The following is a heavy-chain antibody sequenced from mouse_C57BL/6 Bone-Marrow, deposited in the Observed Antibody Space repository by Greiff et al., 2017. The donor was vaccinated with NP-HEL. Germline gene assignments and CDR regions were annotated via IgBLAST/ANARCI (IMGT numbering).Heavy chain of an antibody. Sequence: VQRVESGPGLVQPSQSLSITCTVSGFSLTSYGVHWVRQSPGKGLEWLGVIWSGGSTDYNAAFISRLSISKDNSKSQVFFKMNSLQADDTAIYYCARNYYYGSSYGFAYWGQGTLVTVSA. D-gene: IGHD1-1*01. CDR1: GFSLTSYG. CDR3: ARNYYYGSSYGFAY. V-gene: IGHV2-2*01. CDR2: IWSGGST. J-gene: IGHJ3*01.